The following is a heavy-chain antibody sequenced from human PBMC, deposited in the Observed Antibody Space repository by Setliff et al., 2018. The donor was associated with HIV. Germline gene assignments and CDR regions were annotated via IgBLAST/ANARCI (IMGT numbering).Heavy chain of an antibody. CDR2: ISGSGGST. CDR1: GFSLNNAW. CDR3: AKDIAVAGYLYYYYYGMDV. J-gene: IGHJ6*02. Sequence: GGSLRLSCAVSGFSLNNAWMHWVRQAPGKGLEWVSAISGSGGSTYYADSVKGRFTISRDNSKNTLYLQMNSLRAEDTAVYYCAKDIAVAGYLYYYYYGMDVWGQGTTVTVSS. V-gene: IGHV3-23*01. D-gene: IGHD6-19*01.